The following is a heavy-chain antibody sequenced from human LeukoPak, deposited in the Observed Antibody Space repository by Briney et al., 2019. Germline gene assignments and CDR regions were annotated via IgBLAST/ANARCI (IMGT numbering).Heavy chain of an antibody. V-gene: IGHV3-7*02. Sequence: GGSLRLSCAASGFTFSSYWMIWVRQAPGKGLEWVANIKKDGSQTYYVDSVKGRFTISRDNAKNLMYLQMNSLRAEDTAVYYCAGSSGWIFDHWGQGTLVTVSS. CDR1: GFTFSSYW. CDR3: AGSSGWIFDH. J-gene: IGHJ4*02. D-gene: IGHD6-19*01. CDR2: IKKDGSQT.